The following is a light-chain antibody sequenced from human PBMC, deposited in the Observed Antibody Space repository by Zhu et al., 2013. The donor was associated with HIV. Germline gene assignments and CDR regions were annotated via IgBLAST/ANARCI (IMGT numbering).Light chain of an antibody. J-gene: IGKJ2*01. CDR3: QQRSNWYT. CDR2: DAS. V-gene: IGKV3-11*01. CDR1: QSVSSY. Sequence: EIVLTQSPATLSLSPGERATLSCRASQSVSSYLAWYQQKPGQAPWLLIYDASNRATGIPVRFSGSGSGTDFTLTISSLEPEDFAVYYCQQRSNWYTFGQGTKLEIK.